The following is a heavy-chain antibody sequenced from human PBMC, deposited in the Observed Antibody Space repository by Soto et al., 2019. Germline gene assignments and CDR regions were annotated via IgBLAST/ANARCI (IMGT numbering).Heavy chain of an antibody. V-gene: IGHV3-48*03. CDR1: GFSISTYE. CDR3: ARDSTYYYDRRKNRDYYAMDV. CDR2: ISSSGSII. Sequence: PWGALRLSCAASGFSISTYEMKWVRQAPGKGLEWVSYISSSGSIIYYADSVKGRFTISRDYAKNSLYLQMNSLRAEDTAVYYCARDSTYYYDRRKNRDYYAMDVWGQGTTVTVSS. D-gene: IGHD3-22*01. J-gene: IGHJ6*02.